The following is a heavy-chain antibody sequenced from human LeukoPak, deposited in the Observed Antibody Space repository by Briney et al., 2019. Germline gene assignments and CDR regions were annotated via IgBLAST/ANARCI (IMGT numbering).Heavy chain of an antibody. CDR3: ARDIYDYVWGSPDDY. CDR2: INPSGGST. D-gene: IGHD3-16*01. CDR1: GYTFTSYY. Sequence: ASVKVSCKASGYTFTSYYMHWVRQAPGQGLEWMGIINPSGGSTSYAQKFHGRVTMTRDTSTSTVYMELSSLRSEDTAVYYCARDIYDYVWGSPDDYWGQGTLVTVSS. V-gene: IGHV1-46*01. J-gene: IGHJ4*02.